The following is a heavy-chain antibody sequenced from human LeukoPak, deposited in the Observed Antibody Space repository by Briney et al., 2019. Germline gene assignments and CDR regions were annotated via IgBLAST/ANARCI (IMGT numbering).Heavy chain of an antibody. V-gene: IGHV3-23*01. D-gene: IGHD3-10*01. CDR1: GLTFSSYA. J-gene: IGHJ4*02. CDR2: ISGSGGST. Sequence: GGSLRLSCAASGLTFSSYAMSWVRQAPGKGLEWVSAISGSGGSTYYADSVKGRFTISRDNSKNTLYLQMNSLRAEDTAVYYCAKDTSVVRGVNDYWGQGTLVTVSS. CDR3: AKDTSVVRGVNDY.